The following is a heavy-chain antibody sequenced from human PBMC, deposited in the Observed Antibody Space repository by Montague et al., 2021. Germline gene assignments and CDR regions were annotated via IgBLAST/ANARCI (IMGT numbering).Heavy chain of an antibody. V-gene: IGHV4-59*08. CDR2: IYDSGTS. Sequence: SETLSLTCTVSGCSISEFYLSLIRQSPEKGPEWIGYIYDSGTSNYNPSLKSRVTISADTSMNQFSLNLRSVTAADTAVYFCARRLGIRAPFDYWGQGTLVTVSS. CDR3: ARRLGIRAPFDY. CDR1: GCSISEFY. D-gene: IGHD7-27*01. J-gene: IGHJ4*02.